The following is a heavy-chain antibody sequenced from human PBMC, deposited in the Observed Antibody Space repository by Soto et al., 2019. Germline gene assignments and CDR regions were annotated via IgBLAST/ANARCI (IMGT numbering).Heavy chain of an antibody. CDR1: GYTCTGYY. J-gene: IGHJ6*02. D-gene: IGHD2-2*01. CDR3: ARERYQVISDGMDV. CDR2: INPQTGGT. Sequence: PRSSVKLYFNASGYTCTGYYSHWVRETPGQGLEWMGWINPQTGGTSDAQKFQGRVTLSRDTSINTAYLELSRLTFDDAAVYFCARERYQVISDGMDVWGQGTTVTVS. V-gene: IGHV1-2*02.